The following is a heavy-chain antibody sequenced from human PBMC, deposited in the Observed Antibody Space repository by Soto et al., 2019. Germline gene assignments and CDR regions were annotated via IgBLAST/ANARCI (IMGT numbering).Heavy chain of an antibody. CDR3: ARQSSGWYNWFDP. CDR1: GGSMSSYY. CDR2: IYYSGST. V-gene: IGHV4-59*08. Sequence: SETLSLTCTVSGGSMSSYYWNWIRQPPGKGLEWIGYIYYSGSTNYNPSLKSRVTISLDTSKNQFSLKLSSVTAAETAVYYCARQSSGWYNWFDPWGQGTLVTVSS. J-gene: IGHJ5*02. D-gene: IGHD6-19*01.